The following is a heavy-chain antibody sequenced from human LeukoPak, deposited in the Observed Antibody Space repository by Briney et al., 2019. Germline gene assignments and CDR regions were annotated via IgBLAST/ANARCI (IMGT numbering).Heavy chain of an antibody. D-gene: IGHD6-13*01. J-gene: IGHJ6*02. CDR1: GGSFSGYY. CDR2: INHSGST. V-gene: IGHV4-34*01. CDR3: AGGRGYLISNSSRNYYYYGMDA. Sequence: PSETLSLTCAVYGGSFSGYYWSWIRQPPGKGLEWIGEINHSGSTNYNPSLKSRVTISVDTSKNQFSLKLSSVTAADTAVYYCAGGRGYLISNSSRNYYYYGMDAWGQGTTVTVSS.